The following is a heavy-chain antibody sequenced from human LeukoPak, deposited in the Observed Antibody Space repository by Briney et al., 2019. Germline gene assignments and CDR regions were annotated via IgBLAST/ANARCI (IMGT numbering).Heavy chain of an antibody. V-gene: IGHV3-74*01. J-gene: IGHJ4*02. D-gene: IGHD1-26*01. CDR2: LNSDGSST. CDR1: GFTFSSYW. CDR3: ARGGSYSWDYFDY. Sequence: GGSLRLSCAASGFTFSSYWMHWVRQAPGKGLVWVSRLNSDGSSTSYADSVKGRFTISRDNAKNTLYLQLNSLRAEDTAVYYCARGGSYSWDYFDYWGQGTLVAVSS.